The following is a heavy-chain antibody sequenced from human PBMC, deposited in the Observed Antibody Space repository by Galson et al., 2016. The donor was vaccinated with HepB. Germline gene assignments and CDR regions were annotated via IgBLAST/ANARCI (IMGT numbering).Heavy chain of an antibody. Sequence: SLRLSCAASGFNFSSYGMGWVRQGPGKGLEWVSVVRGSGSTTYYADSVKGRFTISRDNSKNTLYLQMNSLRVEDTAVYYCAKSSRGYCVGGSCQWFYFDSWGHGTLVTVSS. V-gene: IGHV3-23*01. CDR1: GFNFSSYG. J-gene: IGHJ4*01. CDR2: VRGSGSTT. D-gene: IGHD2-15*01. CDR3: AKSSRGYCVGGSCQWFYFDS.